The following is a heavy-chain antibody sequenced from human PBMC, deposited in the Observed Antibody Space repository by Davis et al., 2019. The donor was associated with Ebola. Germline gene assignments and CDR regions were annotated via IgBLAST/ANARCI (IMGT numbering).Heavy chain of an antibody. D-gene: IGHD3-9*01. CDR1: GFIFRNYV. J-gene: IGHJ4*02. V-gene: IGHV3-23*01. CDR2: FGTGGDT. Sequence: PGGSLRLSCETSGFIFRNYVMSWVRQAPGKGLEWVSTFGTGGDTYYADSVKGRFAISRDNSKNTLYLQMNSLRAEDTAVYYCARARDDDILTEYYFDYWGQGTLVTVSS. CDR3: ARARDDDILTEYYFDY.